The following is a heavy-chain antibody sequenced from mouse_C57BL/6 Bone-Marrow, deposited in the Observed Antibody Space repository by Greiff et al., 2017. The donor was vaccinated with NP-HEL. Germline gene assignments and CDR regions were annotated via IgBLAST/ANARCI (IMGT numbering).Heavy chain of an antibody. J-gene: IGHJ4*01. CDR1: GFTFSSYA. Sequence: EVKLMESGEGLVKPGGSLKLSCAASGFTFSSYAMSWVRQTPEKRLEWVAYISSGGDYIYYADTVKGRFTISRDNARNTLYLQMSSLKSEDTAMYYCTREPIYDGYYLFMDYWGQGTSVTVSS. V-gene: IGHV5-9-1*02. D-gene: IGHD2-3*01. CDR3: TREPIYDGYYLFMDY. CDR2: ISSGGDYI.